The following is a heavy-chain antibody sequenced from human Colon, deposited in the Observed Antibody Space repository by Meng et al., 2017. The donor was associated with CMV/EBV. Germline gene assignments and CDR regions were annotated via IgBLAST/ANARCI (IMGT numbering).Heavy chain of an antibody. CDR1: GFTFSDFD. V-gene: IGHV3-23*01. D-gene: IGHD3-3*01. CDR3: ATGADLPTFWNGFAY. Sequence: GGSLRLSCSASGFTFSDFDMTWVRQTPGKGLERVSSISGSGLTTFYSDAMEGRFSISRDNSRNTLYLQINRLRSDDTAVYYCATGADLPTFWNGFAYWGQGAVVTVSS. CDR2: ISGSGLTT. J-gene: IGHJ4*02.